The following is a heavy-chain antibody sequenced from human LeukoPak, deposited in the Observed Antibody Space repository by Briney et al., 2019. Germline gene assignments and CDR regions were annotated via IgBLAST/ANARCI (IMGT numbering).Heavy chain of an antibody. J-gene: IGHJ5*02. CDR2: IYYSGST. Sequence: SQTLSLTCTVSGGSISSGGYYWGWIRQHPGKGLEWIGYIYYSGSTYYNPSLKSRVTISVDTSKNQFSLKLSSVTAADTAVYYCAGSYYDSHWGWFDPWGQGTLVTVSS. V-gene: IGHV4-31*03. CDR1: GGSISSGGYY. D-gene: IGHD3-22*01. CDR3: AGSYYDSHWGWFDP.